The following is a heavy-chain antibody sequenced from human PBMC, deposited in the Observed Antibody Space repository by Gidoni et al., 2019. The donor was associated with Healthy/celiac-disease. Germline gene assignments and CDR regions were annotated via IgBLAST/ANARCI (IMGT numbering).Heavy chain of an antibody. CDR3: ARLGYCTNGVCSLVDY. D-gene: IGHD2-8*01. CDR2: INAGNGNT. V-gene: IGHV1-3*01. J-gene: IGHJ4*02. Sequence: QVQLVQSGAEVKKPGASVKVSCKASGYTFTSYAMHWVRQAPGQRLEWMGWINAGNGNTKYSQKFQGRVTITRDTSASTAYMELSSLRSEDTAVYYCARLGYCTNGVCSLVDYWGQGTLVTVSS. CDR1: GYTFTSYA.